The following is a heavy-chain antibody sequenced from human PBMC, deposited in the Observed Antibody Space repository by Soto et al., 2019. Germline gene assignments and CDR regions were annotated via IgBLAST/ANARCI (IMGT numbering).Heavy chain of an antibody. D-gene: IGHD3-22*01. V-gene: IGHV4-38-2*01. CDR2: IYHSGSS. Sequence: SETLSLTCAVSNYSISNDHYWGWIRQPPGKGLEWIGTIYHSGSSYNNPSLRGRLTISVDTSKNQFSLQLNSVTSADTAVYHCARVVHDSSGSYFDFWGRGTLVTVS. CDR3: ARVVHDSSGSYFDF. J-gene: IGHJ4*02. CDR1: NYSISNDHY.